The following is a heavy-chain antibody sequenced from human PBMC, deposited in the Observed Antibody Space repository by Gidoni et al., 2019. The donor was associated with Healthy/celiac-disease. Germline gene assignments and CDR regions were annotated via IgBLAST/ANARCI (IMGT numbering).Heavy chain of an antibody. D-gene: IGHD3-22*01. CDR2: ISGSGGST. Sequence: EVQLLESGGGLVQPGGSLRLSCAASGFTFSSYAMSWVRQAPGKGLEWVSAISGSGGSTYYADSVKGRFTISRDNSKNTLYLQMNSLRAEDTAVYYCAKGDYYDSSGYQYFDYWGQGTLVTVSS. CDR3: AKGDYYDSSGYQYFDY. CDR1: GFTFSSYA. J-gene: IGHJ4*02. V-gene: IGHV3-23*01.